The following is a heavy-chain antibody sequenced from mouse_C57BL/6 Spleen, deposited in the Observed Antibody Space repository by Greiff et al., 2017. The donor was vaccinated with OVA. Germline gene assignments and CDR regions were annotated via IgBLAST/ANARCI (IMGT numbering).Heavy chain of an antibody. V-gene: IGHV1-61*01. CDR2: IYPSDSET. CDR3: AREGYSFMDY. Sequence: QVQLQQPGAELVRPGSSVKLSCKASGYTFTSYWMDWVKQRPGQGLEWIGNIYPSDSETHYNQKFKDKATLTVDKSSSTAYMQLSSLTSEDSAVYYCAREGYSFMDYWGQGTSVTVSS. CDR1: GYTFTSYW. D-gene: IGHD2-3*01. J-gene: IGHJ4*01.